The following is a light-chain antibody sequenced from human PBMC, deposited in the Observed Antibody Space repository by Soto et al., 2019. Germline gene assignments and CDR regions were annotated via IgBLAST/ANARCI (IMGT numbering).Light chain of an antibody. V-gene: IGKV3-15*01. CDR3: QQYNDWPPT. CDR1: QSVRFN. CDR2: VAS. J-gene: IGKJ1*01. Sequence: EIVFTQSPTTLSVSLGDRATLSCRASQSVRFNLAWYQQKPGQAPRLLIHVASTRATGIPARFSGSGSGTDFTLTISSLQSEDFAVYYCQQYNDWPPTFGQGTKVDIK.